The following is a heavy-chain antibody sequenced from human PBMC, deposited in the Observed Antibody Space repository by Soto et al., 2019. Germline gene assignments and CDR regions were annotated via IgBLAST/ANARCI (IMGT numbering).Heavy chain of an antibody. CDR2: IIPIFGTA. Sequence: SVKVSCKASGGTFSSYAISWVRQAPGQGLEWMGGIIPIFGTANYALKFQGRVTITADKSTSTAYMELSSLRSEDTAVYYCASGWVSVVVPAAQYFDYWGQGTLVTVSS. CDR1: GGTFSSYA. D-gene: IGHD2-2*01. J-gene: IGHJ4*02. CDR3: ASGWVSVVVPAAQYFDY. V-gene: IGHV1-69*06.